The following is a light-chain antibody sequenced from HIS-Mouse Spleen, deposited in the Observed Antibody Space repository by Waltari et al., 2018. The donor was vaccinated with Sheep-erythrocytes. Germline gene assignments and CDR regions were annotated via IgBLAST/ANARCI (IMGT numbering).Light chain of an antibody. CDR3: SSYTSSSTQV. CDR1: SSDGGCYNY. CDR2: EVS. J-gene: IGLJ2*01. Sequence: QSALPQPPSVSGSPGQSITISCTGTSSDGGCYNYVSWYQQHPGKAPKLMIYEVSNRPSGVSNRFSGSKSGNTASLTISGLQAEDEADYYCSSYTSSSTQVFGGGTKLTVL. V-gene: IGLV2-14*01.